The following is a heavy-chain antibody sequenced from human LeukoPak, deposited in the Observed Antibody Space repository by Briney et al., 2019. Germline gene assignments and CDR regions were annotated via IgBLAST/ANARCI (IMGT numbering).Heavy chain of an antibody. CDR3: AKDWDTGVSTGGFDY. Sequence: GGSLRLSCSASGFTFTNYAMSWVRQAPGKGLEWVSAVSPTGGGTYYADSVKGRFSISRDNSKNTVYLQLSSLRGEDTAIYYCAKDWDTGVSTGGFDYWGQGTLVTVSS. CDR2: VSPTGGGT. V-gene: IGHV3-23*01. J-gene: IGHJ4*02. CDR1: GFTFTNYA. D-gene: IGHD3-9*01.